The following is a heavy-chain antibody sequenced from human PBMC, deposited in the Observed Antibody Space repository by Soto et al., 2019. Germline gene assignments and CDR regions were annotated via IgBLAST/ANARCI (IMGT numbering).Heavy chain of an antibody. V-gene: IGHV3-64D*06. CDR2: ISSNGGST. Sequence: PEGSLRLSFSASGFTFSSYAMHWVRQAPGKGLEYVSSISSNGGSTYYAYSVEVRFTISRDNSKNTLNLQMSSLRAGDTAVYYCVKDLGYCSSTTCPTDYYFLRDXWGQGTTVTAS. D-gene: IGHD2-2*01. CDR1: GFTFSSYA. CDR3: VKDLGYCSSTTCPTDYYFLRDX. J-gene: IGHJ6*02.